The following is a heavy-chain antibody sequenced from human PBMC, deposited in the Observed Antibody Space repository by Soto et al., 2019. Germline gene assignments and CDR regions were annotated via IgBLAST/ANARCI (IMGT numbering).Heavy chain of an antibody. CDR3: AKGGIAARAYRDY. V-gene: IGHV3-23*01. Sequence: EVQLLESGGGLVQPGGSLRLSCAASGFTFSSYAMSWVRQAPGKGLEWVSAISGSGVSTYYADSVKGRFTISRDNSKNTLYLQMNSLRAEDTAVYYCAKGGIAARAYRDYWGQGTLVTVSS. CDR1: GFTFSSYA. CDR2: ISGSGVST. D-gene: IGHD6-6*01. J-gene: IGHJ4*02.